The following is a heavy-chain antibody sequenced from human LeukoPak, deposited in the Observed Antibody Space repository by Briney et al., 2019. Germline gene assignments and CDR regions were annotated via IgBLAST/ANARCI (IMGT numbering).Heavy chain of an antibody. Sequence: GESLKISCKGPGYRFTSYWIGWVRQMPGKGLEGMGIIYLGDSDTRKSPSFQGQVTISADNSISTAYLQWSSLKASDTAMYYCATLGDYYDSSGYYYPGYFDYWGQGTLVTVSS. V-gene: IGHV5-51*01. CDR2: IYLGDSDT. D-gene: IGHD3-22*01. J-gene: IGHJ4*02. CDR3: ATLGDYYDSSGYYYPGYFDY. CDR1: GYRFTSYW.